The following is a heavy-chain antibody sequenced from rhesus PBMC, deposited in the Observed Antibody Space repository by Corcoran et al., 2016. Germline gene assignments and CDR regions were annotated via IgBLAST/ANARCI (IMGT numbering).Heavy chain of an antibody. CDR1: GFTFSSYD. Sequence: EVQLVESGGGLVQPGGSLRLSCAASGFTFSSYDLSWVRQSPGKGLEWVSYISYTGKTLYYADSVKGRFTISRDNAKNSLSLQMSSLRAEDTAVYYCTRSRGYSYSFPSYFDYWGQGVLVTVSS. D-gene: IGHD5-12*01. CDR2: ISYTGKTL. J-gene: IGHJ4*01. CDR3: TRSRGYSYSFPSYFDY. V-gene: IGHV3-136*01.